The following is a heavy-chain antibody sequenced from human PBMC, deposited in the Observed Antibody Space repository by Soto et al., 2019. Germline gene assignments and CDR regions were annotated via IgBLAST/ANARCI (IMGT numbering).Heavy chain of an antibody. CDR2: ISSSSSYI. V-gene: IGHV3-21*01. D-gene: IGHD4-17*01. CDR3: ATVPDTTVTIDY. Sequence: GGSLRLSCAASGFTFSSYSMNWVRQAPGKGLEWVSSISSSSSYIYYADSVKGRFTISRDNAKNSLYLQMNSLRAEDTAVYYCATVPDTTVTIDYWGQGTLVTVYS. CDR1: GFTFSSYS. J-gene: IGHJ4*02.